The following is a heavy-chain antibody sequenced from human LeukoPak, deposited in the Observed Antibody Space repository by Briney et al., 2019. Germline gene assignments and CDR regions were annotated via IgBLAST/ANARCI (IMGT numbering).Heavy chain of an antibody. CDR2: IHTTGST. Sequence: PSETLSLTCTVSGGSISNTNYYWSWIRQPAGEGLEWIGRIHTTGSTNYNPSLKSRVTISVDTSKNQFSLKLSSVTAADTAVYYCARGDYYGDYFDYWGQGTLVTVSS. CDR3: ARGDYYGDYFDY. D-gene: IGHD4-17*01. CDR1: GGSISNTNYY. J-gene: IGHJ4*02. V-gene: IGHV4-61*02.